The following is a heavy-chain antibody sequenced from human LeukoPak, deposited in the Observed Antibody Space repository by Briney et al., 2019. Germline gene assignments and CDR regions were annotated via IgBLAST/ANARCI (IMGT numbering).Heavy chain of an antibody. V-gene: IGHV4-30-4*01. CDR2: IYYSGST. Sequence: SETLSLTCTVSGGSISSGDYYWSWIRQPPGKGLEWIGYIYYSGSTYYNPSLKSRVTLSVDTSKNQFSLKLSSVTAADTAVYYCARSPSGSSPPYYFDYWGQGTLVTVSS. J-gene: IGHJ4*02. CDR1: GGSISSGDYY. CDR3: ARSPSGSSPPYYFDY. D-gene: IGHD1-26*01.